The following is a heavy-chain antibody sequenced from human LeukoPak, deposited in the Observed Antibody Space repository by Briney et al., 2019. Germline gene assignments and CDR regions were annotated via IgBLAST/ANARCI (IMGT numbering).Heavy chain of an antibody. D-gene: IGHD3-3*01. J-gene: IGHJ4*02. CDR2: IYTSGST. CDR1: GGSISGYY. Sequence: SETLSLTCTVSGGSISGYYWSWIRQPAGKGLEWIGRIYTSGSTNYNPSLKSRVTMSVDTSKNQSSLKLSSVTAADTAVYYCARGRITIFGVVMLDYWGQGTLVTVSS. CDR3: ARGRITIFGVVMLDY. V-gene: IGHV4-4*07.